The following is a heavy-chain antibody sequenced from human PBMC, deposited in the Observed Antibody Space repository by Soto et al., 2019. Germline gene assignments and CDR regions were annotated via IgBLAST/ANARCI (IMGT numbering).Heavy chain of an antibody. Sequence: QVQLVQSGAEVKKPGASVKVSCKASGYTFTSYGISWVRQAPGQGLEWLGWISAYNGNTKYAQKLQGRVTMTTDTSTSTAYIELRRLTSDDTSVYDRARPRAYSYGFDYWGQGTLVTVSS. J-gene: IGHJ4*02. CDR3: ARPRAYSYGFDY. V-gene: IGHV1-18*01. D-gene: IGHD5-18*01. CDR2: ISAYNGNT. CDR1: GYTFTSYG.